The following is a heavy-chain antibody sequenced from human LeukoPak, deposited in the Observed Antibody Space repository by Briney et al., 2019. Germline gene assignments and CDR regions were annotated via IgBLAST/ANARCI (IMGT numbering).Heavy chain of an antibody. J-gene: IGHJ4*02. CDR1: GFTFSSHS. V-gene: IGHV3-21*01. CDR2: ISSSSSYI. CDR3: ARGNQYGDGYNQPDY. Sequence: GGSLRLSCAASGFTFSSHSMNWVRQAPGKGLEWVSSISSSSSYIYYADSVKGRFTISRDNAKNSLYLQMNSLRAEDTAVYYCARGNQYGDGYNQPDYWGQGTLVTVSS. D-gene: IGHD5-24*01.